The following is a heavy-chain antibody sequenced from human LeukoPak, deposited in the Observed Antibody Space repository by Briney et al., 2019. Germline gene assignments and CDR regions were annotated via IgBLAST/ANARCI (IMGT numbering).Heavy chain of an antibody. CDR1: GYTFTGYY. CDR2: INPNSGGT. D-gene: IGHD6-6*01. CDR3: ARPRLSWHSSSSTGLPDY. V-gene: IGHV1-2*02. J-gene: IGHJ4*02. Sequence: ASVKVSCKASGYTFTGYYMHWVRQAPGQGLEWMGWINPNSGGTNYAQKFQGRVTMTRDTSISTAYMELSRLRSDDTAVYYCARPRLSWHSSSSTGLPDYWGQGTLVTVSS.